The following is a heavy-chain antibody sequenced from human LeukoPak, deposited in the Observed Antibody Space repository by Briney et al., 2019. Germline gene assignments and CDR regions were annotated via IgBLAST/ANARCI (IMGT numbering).Heavy chain of an antibody. V-gene: IGHV1-2*02. D-gene: IGHD4-11*01. CDR2: INPNSGGT. Sequence: ASVKVSCKASGYTFTGYYMHWVRQAPGQGLEWMGWINPNSGGTNYAQKFQGRVTMTRDTSISTAYMELSRLRSDDTAVYYCARTQYYSNYGWGLDRFDPWGQGTLVTVSS. J-gene: IGHJ5*02. CDR3: ARTQYYSNYGWGLDRFDP. CDR1: GYTFTGYY.